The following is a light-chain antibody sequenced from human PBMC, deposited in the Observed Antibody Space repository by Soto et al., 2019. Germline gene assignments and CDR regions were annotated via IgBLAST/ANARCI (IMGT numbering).Light chain of an antibody. V-gene: IGLV2-14*01. J-gene: IGLJ2*01. CDR1: SSDVGGYNY. Sequence: QSALTQPTSVSGSPGQSITISCTGTSSDVGGYNYVSWYQQHPGKAPKLMIYDVNNRPSGVSNRFSCSKSGNTASLTISGLQAEDEADYSCSSYTSRSTVLFGGGTKLTVL. CDR2: DVN. CDR3: SSYTSRSTVL.